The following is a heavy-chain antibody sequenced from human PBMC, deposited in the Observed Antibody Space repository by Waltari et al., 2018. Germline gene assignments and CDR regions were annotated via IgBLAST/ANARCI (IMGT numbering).Heavy chain of an antibody. V-gene: IGHV4-34*01. CDR3: ARGRQDYVWGSYPLIYFDY. J-gene: IGHJ4*02. D-gene: IGHD3-16*01. CDR1: GGSFSGYY. Sequence: QVQLQQWGAGLLKPSETLSLTCAVYGGSFSGYYWSWIRQPPGKGLEWIGEINHSGSTSYNPSLKSLVTISVATSKNQFSLKLSSVAAADTAVYYCARGRQDYVWGSYPLIYFDYWGQGTLVTVSS. CDR2: INHSGST.